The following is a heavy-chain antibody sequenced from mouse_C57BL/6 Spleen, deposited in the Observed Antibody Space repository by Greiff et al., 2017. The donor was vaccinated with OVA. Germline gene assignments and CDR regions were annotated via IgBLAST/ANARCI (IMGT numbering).Heavy chain of an antibody. CDR3: ARSGDGYYGVYFDY. CDR2: IYPGDGDT. CDR1: GYAFSSSW. D-gene: IGHD2-3*01. Sequence: QVQLQQSGPELVKPGASVTISCKASGYAFSSSWMNWVKQRPGKGLEWIGRIYPGDGDTNYNGKFKGKATLTADKSSSTAYMQLSSLTSEDSAVYFCARSGDGYYGVYFDYWGQGTTLTVSS. V-gene: IGHV1-82*01. J-gene: IGHJ2*01.